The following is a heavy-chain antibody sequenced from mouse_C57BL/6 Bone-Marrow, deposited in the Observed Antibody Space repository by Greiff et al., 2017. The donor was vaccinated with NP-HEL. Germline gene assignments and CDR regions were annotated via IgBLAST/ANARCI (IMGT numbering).Heavy chain of an antibody. V-gene: IGHV1-78*01. CDR1: GYTFTDHT. J-gene: IGHJ1*03. CDR2: IYPRDGST. CDR3: ALLQPLHYYGSSSWYFDV. D-gene: IGHD1-1*01. Sequence: QVQLQQSDAELVKPGASVKISCKVSGYTFTDHTIHWMKQRPEQGLEWIGYIYPRDGSTKYNEKFKGKATLTADKSSSTAYMQLNSLTSEDSAVYFCALLQPLHYYGSSSWYFDVWGTGTTVTVSS.